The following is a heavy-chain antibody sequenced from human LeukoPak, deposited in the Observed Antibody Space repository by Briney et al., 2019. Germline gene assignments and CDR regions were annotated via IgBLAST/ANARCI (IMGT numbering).Heavy chain of an antibody. CDR3: ARDTGYCTEIYCHHIDS. CDR2: ISVTGNTI. CDR1: GFSFSTYE. J-gene: IGHJ4*02. V-gene: IGHV3-48*03. D-gene: IGHD2-2*03. Sequence: PGGSLRLSCAASGFSFSTYEMNWVRQAPGKGLEWVSYISVTGNTIYYADSVKGLFTISRDNAKNSLYLQMNILRGEDTAVYYCARDTGYCTEIYCHHIDSWGKGTLVTVSS.